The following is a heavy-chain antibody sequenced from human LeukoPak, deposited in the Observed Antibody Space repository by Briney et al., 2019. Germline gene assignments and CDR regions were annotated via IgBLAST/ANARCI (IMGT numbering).Heavy chain of an antibody. D-gene: IGHD3-10*01. V-gene: IGHV3-7*02. CDR1: GLTFSSYW. CDR2: INQDGSEK. Sequence: GGSLSLCCAASGLTFSSYWMTWVRHAPGKGLHWVADINQDGSEKYYVDSVKGRFTISRDNAKNSLYLQMSSLRAEDTAVYYCRTVPGSFRFEYWGQGTQVTVSS. J-gene: IGHJ4*02. CDR3: RTVPGSFRFEY.